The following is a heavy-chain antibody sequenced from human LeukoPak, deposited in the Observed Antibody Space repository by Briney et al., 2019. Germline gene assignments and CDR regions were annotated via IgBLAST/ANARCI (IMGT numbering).Heavy chain of an antibody. D-gene: IGHD2-15*01. Sequence: SETLSLTCAVYGGSFSGYYWSWIRQPPRKGLEWIGEINHSGSTNYNPSLKSRVTISVDTSKNQFSLKLSSVTAADTAVYYCARAPLGYCSGGSCYGVDYWGQGTLVTVSS. CDR3: ARAPLGYCSGGSCYGVDY. CDR1: GGSFSGYY. J-gene: IGHJ4*02. V-gene: IGHV4-34*01. CDR2: INHSGST.